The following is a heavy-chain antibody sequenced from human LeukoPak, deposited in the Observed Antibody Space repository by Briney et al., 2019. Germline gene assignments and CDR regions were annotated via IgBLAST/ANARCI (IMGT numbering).Heavy chain of an antibody. V-gene: IGHV1-18*01. D-gene: IGHD6-19*01. Sequence: GASVNVSCKASGYTFTSYGISWVRQAPGQGLEWMGWISAYNGNTNYAQKLQGRVTMTTDTSTSTAYMELRSLRSDDTAVYYCAGDGGSGWRNWFDPWGQGTLVTVSS. CDR1: GYTFTSYG. CDR3: AGDGGSGWRNWFDP. J-gene: IGHJ5*02. CDR2: ISAYNGNT.